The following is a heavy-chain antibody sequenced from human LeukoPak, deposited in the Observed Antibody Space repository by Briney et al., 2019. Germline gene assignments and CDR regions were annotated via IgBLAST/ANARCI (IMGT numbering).Heavy chain of an antibody. D-gene: IGHD3-10*01. Sequence: PSETLSLTCSVSGGSISSSSYYWGWIRQPPGKGLEWIGSIDSSGSAYYNPSLKSRVTISVDTSKNQFSLKLSSVTAADTAVYYCARADITMVRGVTSSWFDPWGQGTLVTVSS. CDR3: ARADITMVRGVTSSWFDP. CDR1: GGSISSSSYY. V-gene: IGHV4-39*07. J-gene: IGHJ5*02. CDR2: IDSSGSA.